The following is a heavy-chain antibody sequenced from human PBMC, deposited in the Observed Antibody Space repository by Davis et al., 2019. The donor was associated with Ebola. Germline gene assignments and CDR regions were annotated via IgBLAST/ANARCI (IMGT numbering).Heavy chain of an antibody. CDR2: ISSSGSTI. CDR1: GFTFSYYY. Sequence: GESLKISCAAAGFTFSYYYMSWIRQAPGKGLEWVSYISSSGSTIYYADSVKGRFTISRDNSKNTLDLQMNSLRAEDTAVYYCASEDTAMAYFDYWGQGTLVTVSS. CDR3: ASEDTAMAYFDY. J-gene: IGHJ4*02. V-gene: IGHV3-11*04. D-gene: IGHD5-18*01.